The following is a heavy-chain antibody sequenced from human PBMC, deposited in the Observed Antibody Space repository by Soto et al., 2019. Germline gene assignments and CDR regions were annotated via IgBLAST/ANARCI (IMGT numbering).Heavy chain of an antibody. CDR2: IKQDGNEK. CDR3: ARVTSLSGDN. V-gene: IGHV3-7*05. J-gene: IGHJ4*02. D-gene: IGHD1-26*01. Sequence: EVQLVESGGGLVQPGGSLRLSCAASGFTFSNYGMSWVRQAPGKGLEWVANIKQDGNEKYYVDSVKGRFIISRDNAKNSLYLQMNSLRAEDTAVYYCARVTSLSGDNWGQGTLVTVSS. CDR1: GFTFSNYG.